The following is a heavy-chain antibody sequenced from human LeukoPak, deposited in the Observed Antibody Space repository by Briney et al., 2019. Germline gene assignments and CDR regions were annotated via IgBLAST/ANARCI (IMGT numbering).Heavy chain of an antibody. CDR1: GFTFSNFW. D-gene: IGHD6-25*01. CDR2: MKQDGSEG. CDR3: ARSMAAGFDI. Sequence: GGSLRLSCAASGFTFSNFWMSWVRQVPGEGLEWVANMKQDGSEGYYVDSVKGRFTISRDNGKNSLYLQMNSLRAEDTAVYYCARSMAAGFDIWGQGTVVIVSS. V-gene: IGHV3-7*04. J-gene: IGHJ3*02.